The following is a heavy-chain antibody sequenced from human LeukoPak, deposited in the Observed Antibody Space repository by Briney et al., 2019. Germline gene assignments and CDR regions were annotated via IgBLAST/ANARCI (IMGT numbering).Heavy chain of an antibody. CDR3: ATGRGSLDAFDI. V-gene: IGHV1-24*01. CDR2: FDPEDGET. CDR1: GYTLTELS. J-gene: IGHJ3*02. D-gene: IGHD1-26*01. Sequence: ASVKVSCKVSGYTLTELSMHWVRQPPGKGLEWMGGFDPEDGETIYAQKFQGRVTMTEDTSTDTAYMELSSLRSEDTAVYYCATGRGSLDAFDIWGQGTMVTVSS.